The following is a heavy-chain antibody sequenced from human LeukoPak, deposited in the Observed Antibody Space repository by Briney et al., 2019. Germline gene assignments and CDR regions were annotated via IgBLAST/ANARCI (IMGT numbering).Heavy chain of an antibody. V-gene: IGHV4-34*01. CDR3: ASAPFNYYDSSGYNY. D-gene: IGHD3-22*01. CDR2: INHSGST. Sequence: SETLSLTCAVYGGSFSGYYWSWIRQPPGKGLEWIGEINHSGSTNYNPSLKSRVTISVDTSKNQFSLKLSSVTAADTAVYYCASAPFNYYDSSGYNYWGQGTLVTVSS. J-gene: IGHJ4*02. CDR1: GGSFSGYY.